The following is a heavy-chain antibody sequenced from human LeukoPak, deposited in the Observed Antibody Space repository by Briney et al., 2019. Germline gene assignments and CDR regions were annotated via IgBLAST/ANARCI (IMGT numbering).Heavy chain of an antibody. D-gene: IGHD6-19*01. J-gene: IGHJ3*02. CDR2: IYYSGST. V-gene: IGHV4-59*01. Sequence: PSGTLSLTCTGSGGSISRYFWSWIRQPRGEGLEGMGYIYYSGSTNYNPSLKSRVTISVDTSKNQFSLKLSSVTAADTAVYYCAAGIAVAGNDAFDIWGQGTMVTVSS. CDR1: GGSISRYF. CDR3: AAGIAVAGNDAFDI.